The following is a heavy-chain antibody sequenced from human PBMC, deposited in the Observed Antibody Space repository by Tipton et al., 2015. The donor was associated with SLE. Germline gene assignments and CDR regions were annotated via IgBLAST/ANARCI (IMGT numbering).Heavy chain of an antibody. CDR3: ARDPEGYLDWSTSGYFDF. CDR2: IYSNGNT. D-gene: IGHD3-9*01. Sequence: TLSLTCTVSGGSITSYYWNWIRQPPGKGLEWIGYIYSNGNTTYNPPLKNRVTISIDTSKKQFSLKVSPVTAEETAIYYCARDPEGYLDWSTSGYFDFWGQGSVVTVSS. J-gene: IGHJ4*02. CDR1: GGSITSYY. V-gene: IGHV4-59*01.